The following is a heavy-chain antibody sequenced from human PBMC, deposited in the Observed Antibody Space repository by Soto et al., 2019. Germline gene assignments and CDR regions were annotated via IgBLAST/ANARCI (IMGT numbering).Heavy chain of an antibody. CDR2: INPNSGGT. D-gene: IGHD2-2*01. Sequence: ASVKVSCKASGYTFTGYYMHWVRQAPGQGLEWMGWINPNSGGTNYAQKFQGWVTMTRDTSSSKAYIEPGRLGSDDPAVYYCAREGGPGYCSSTSCHGNYMDVWGKGTTVTVSS. CDR3: AREGGPGYCSSTSCHGNYMDV. CDR1: GYTFTGYY. V-gene: IGHV1-2*04. J-gene: IGHJ6*03.